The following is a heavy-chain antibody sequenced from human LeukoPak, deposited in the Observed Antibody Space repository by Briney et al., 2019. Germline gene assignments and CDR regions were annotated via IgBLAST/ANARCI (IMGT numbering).Heavy chain of an antibody. Sequence: SETLSLTCTVSGGSISSSSYYWGWIRQPPGKGLEWIGSIYYSGGAYFNPSLKSRVTMSVDTSKNQFSLKLTSVTAADTAVYYCARIRFDYYIDYWGQGTLVTVSS. D-gene: IGHD3-16*01. CDR2: IYYSGGA. CDR3: ARIRFDYYIDY. V-gene: IGHV4-39*07. CDR1: GGSISSSSYY. J-gene: IGHJ4*02.